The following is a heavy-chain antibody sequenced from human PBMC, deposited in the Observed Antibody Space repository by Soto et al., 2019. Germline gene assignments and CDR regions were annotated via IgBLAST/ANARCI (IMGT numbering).Heavy chain of an antibody. J-gene: IGHJ4*02. CDR2: MNPNSGNT. CDR3: AREHSSSWRFDY. V-gene: IGHV1-8*01. D-gene: IGHD6-13*01. CDR1: GYTFTIYD. Sequence: ASVKVSCKASGYTFTIYDINWVRQATGQGLEWMGWMNPNSGNTGYAQKFQGRVTMTSNTSISTAYMELSSLRSEDTAVYFCAREHSSSWRFDYWGQGTLVTVSS.